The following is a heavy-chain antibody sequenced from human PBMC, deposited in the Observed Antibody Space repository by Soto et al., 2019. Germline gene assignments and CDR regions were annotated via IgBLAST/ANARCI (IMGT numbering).Heavy chain of an antibody. CDR2: ISSTTNYI. Sequence: GGSLRLSCAASGFTFTRYSMNWVRQAPGKGLEWVPSISSTTNYIYYADSMKGRFTVSRGNAKNSVYLEMNSLSAEDTAVYYCARESEELTSNFDYWGQGTLVTVSS. CDR1: GFTFTRYS. J-gene: IGHJ4*02. CDR3: ARESEELTSNFDY. D-gene: IGHD1-7*01. V-gene: IGHV3-21*01.